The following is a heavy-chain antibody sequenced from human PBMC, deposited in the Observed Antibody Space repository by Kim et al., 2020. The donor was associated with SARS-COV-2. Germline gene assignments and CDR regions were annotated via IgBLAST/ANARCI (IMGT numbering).Heavy chain of an antibody. CDR2: ISYDGSNK. Sequence: GGSLRLSCAASGFTFSSYAMHWVRQAPGKGLEWVAVISYDGSNKYYADSVKGRFTISRDNSKNTLYLQMNSLRAEDTAVYYCAREYSSLAFDYWGQGTLV. CDR1: GFTFSSYA. V-gene: IGHV3-30*04. J-gene: IGHJ4*02. CDR3: AREYSSLAFDY. D-gene: IGHD6-13*01.